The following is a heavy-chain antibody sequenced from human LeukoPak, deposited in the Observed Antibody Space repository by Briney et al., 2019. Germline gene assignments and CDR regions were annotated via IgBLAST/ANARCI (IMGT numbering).Heavy chain of an antibody. CDR3: ARTTRGNRPNFDY. Sequence: SETLSLTCTVSGGSISSYYCSWIRQPPGKGLEWIGYIYYSGSTNYNPSLKSRVTISVDTSKNQFSLKLSSVTAADTAVYYCARTTRGNRPNFDYWGQGTLVTVSS. D-gene: IGHD1-1*01. CDR1: GGSISSYY. V-gene: IGHV4-59*01. CDR2: IYYSGST. J-gene: IGHJ4*02.